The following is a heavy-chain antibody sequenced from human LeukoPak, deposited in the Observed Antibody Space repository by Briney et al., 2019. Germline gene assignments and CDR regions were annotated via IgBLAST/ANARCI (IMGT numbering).Heavy chain of an antibody. Sequence: GGSLRLSCAASGFTFSSYWMHWVRQAPGKGLVWVSLINSDDSTYYADSVKGRFTISRDNSENTLLLRMNSLRAEDTAVYYCAKATGYLLWGQGTLVIVSS. CDR3: AKATGYLL. J-gene: IGHJ4*02. V-gene: IGHV3-74*01. CDR2: INSDDST. CDR1: GFTFSSYW. D-gene: IGHD1-14*01.